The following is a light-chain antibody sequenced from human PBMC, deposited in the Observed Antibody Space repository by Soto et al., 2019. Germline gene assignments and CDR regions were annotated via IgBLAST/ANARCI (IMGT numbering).Light chain of an antibody. CDR1: GSDVGGYNY. CDR2: EVS. CDR3: SSYTSSSTSYV. J-gene: IGLJ1*01. Sequence: QSALTQPASVSGSPGQSITISCTGTGSDVGGYNYVSWYQQHPGKAPKLMIYEVSNRPSGVSNRFSGSKSGNTASLTISGLQAEDEADYYCSSYTSSSTSYVFGTATKLT. V-gene: IGLV2-14*01.